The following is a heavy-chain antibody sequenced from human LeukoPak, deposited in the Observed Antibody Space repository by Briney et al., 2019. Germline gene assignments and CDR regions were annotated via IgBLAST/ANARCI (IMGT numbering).Heavy chain of an antibody. Sequence: ASVKVSCKASGYTFTSYGISWVRQAPGQGLEWMGWISAYNGNTNYAQKLQGRVTMTTDTSTSTAYMELRSLGSDDTAVYYCAREGLLWFGELLSGIYYFDYWGQGTLVTVSS. CDR2: ISAYNGNT. CDR1: GYTFTSYG. J-gene: IGHJ4*02. D-gene: IGHD3-10*01. CDR3: AREGLLWFGELLSGIYYFDY. V-gene: IGHV1-18*01.